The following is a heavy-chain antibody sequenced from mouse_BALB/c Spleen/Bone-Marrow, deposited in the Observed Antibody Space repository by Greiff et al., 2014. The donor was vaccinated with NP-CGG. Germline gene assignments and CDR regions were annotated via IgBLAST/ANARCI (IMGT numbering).Heavy chain of an antibody. J-gene: IGHJ4*01. Sequence: QVQLQQSGPELVKPGASVRISCKASGYTFTAYYIHWVQQRPGQGLEWIGWIYPGNLNTKYNEKFKGKATLTADKSSITTYMRLSSLTSDDSAVDSCTREAMDDWGEGTSVTVSS. CDR1: GYTFTAYY. V-gene: IGHV1S56*01. CDR3: TREAMDD. CDR2: IYPGNLNT.